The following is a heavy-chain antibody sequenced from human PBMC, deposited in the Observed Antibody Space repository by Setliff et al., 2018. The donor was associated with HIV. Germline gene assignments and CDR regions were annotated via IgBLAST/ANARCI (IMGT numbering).Heavy chain of an antibody. J-gene: IGHJ6*02. CDR2: ISIGSGGAI. D-gene: IGHD3-3*01. Sequence: LRLSCAASGFTFRNYKFNWVRQAPGRGLEWVSSISIGSGGAIDYADSVQGRFTISRDNSKNSLYLQMNSLRVEDTAVYYCARNYLYYNLYNGSPVYGMDVWGQGTTVTVSS. CDR1: GFTFRNYK. V-gene: IGHV3-48*03. CDR3: ARNYLYYNLYNGSPVYGMDV.